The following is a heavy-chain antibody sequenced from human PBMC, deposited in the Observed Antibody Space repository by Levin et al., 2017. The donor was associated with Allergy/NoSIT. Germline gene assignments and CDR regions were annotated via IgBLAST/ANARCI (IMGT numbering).Heavy chain of an antibody. CDR1: GDSISTGNYA. Sequence: LRLSCTVSGDSISTGNYAWGWIRQPQGQGLEWIGYIYRSGSTYYNPSLKSRVTISLDRSKNQFSLNLTSVTAADTAVYFCSNSGGSDSFDIWGRGTVVTVSS. CDR3: SNSGGSDSFDI. CDR2: IYRSGST. J-gene: IGHJ3*02. V-gene: IGHV4-30-2*01. D-gene: IGHD5-12*01.